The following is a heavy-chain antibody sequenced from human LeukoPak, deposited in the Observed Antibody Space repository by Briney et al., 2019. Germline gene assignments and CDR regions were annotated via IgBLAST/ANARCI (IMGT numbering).Heavy chain of an antibody. V-gene: IGHV1-8*01. CDR3: ARKGGSSWYYYYGMDV. D-gene: IGHD6-13*01. Sequence: ASVKVSCKASGYTFTSYDINWVRQATGQGLEWMGWMNPNSGNTGYAQKFQGRVTMTRNTSISTAYMELSSLRSEDTAVYYCARKGGSSWYYYYGMDVWGQGTTVTVSS. J-gene: IGHJ6*02. CDR1: GYTFTSYD. CDR2: MNPNSGNT.